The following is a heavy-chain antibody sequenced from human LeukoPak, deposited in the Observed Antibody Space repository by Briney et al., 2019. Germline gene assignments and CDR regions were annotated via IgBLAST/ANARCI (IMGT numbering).Heavy chain of an antibody. Sequence: GGSLRLSCAASGFTFSNAWMSWVRQAPGKGLEYVSGVSSNGDRTYYAKSVKGRFTISRDNSKNTLYLQIGSLRAEDMAVYYCAGGSGTFSPDYWGQGTLVTVSS. CDR2: VSSNGDRT. V-gene: IGHV3-64*01. CDR1: GFTFSNAW. J-gene: IGHJ4*02. CDR3: AGGSGTFSPDY. D-gene: IGHD3-10*01.